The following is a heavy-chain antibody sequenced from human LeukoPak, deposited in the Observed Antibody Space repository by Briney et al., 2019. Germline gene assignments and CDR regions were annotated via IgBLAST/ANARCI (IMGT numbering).Heavy chain of an antibody. V-gene: IGHV4-34*01. CDR3: AKSFRGDFWSGYYLRGFDP. J-gene: IGHJ5*02. CDR1: GGSFSGYY. D-gene: IGHD3-3*01. CDR2: INHSGST. Sequence: SETLSLTCAVYGGSFSGYYWSWIRQPPGKGLEWIGEINHSGSTNYNPSLKSRVTISVDTSKNQFFLKLSSVTAADTAVYYCAKSFRGDFWSGYYLRGFDPWGQGTLVTVSS.